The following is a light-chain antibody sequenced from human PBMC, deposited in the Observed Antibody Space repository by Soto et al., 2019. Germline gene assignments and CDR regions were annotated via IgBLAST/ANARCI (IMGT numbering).Light chain of an antibody. CDR1: QSVSSD. CDR2: GAS. J-gene: IGKJ4*01. CDR3: QQRSNWPPHT. Sequence: EIVMTQSPVTLSVSPGERATLSCRASQSVSSDLAWYQQKPGQAPRLLISGASTRATGIPARFSGSGSGTDFTLTISSPEPDDFAVYYCQQRSNWPPHTFGGGTKVDIK. V-gene: IGKV3-11*01.